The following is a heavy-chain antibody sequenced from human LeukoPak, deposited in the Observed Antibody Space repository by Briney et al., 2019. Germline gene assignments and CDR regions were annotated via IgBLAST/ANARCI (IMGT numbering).Heavy chain of an antibody. Sequence: GGSLRLSCAASGFTFSSYAMSWVRQAPRKGLEWVSVVSGSGSSTDYADSVKGRFTISRDNSKNTLYLQMSSLSAEDTAVYYCAKAWPAAGTFDSRGQGSLVTVSS. CDR2: VSGSGSST. CDR3: AKAWPAAGTFDS. J-gene: IGHJ4*02. CDR1: GFTFSSYA. D-gene: IGHD6-13*01. V-gene: IGHV3-23*01.